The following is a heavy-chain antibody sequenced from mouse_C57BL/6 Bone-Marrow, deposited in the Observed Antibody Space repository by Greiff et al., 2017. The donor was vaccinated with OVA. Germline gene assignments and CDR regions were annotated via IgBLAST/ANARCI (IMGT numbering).Heavy chain of an antibody. D-gene: IGHD1-1*01. J-gene: IGHJ2*01. CDR1: GYTFTDYY. CDR2: INPNNGGT. V-gene: IGHV1-26*01. Sequence: EVQLQQSGPELVKPGASVKISCKASGYTFTDYYMNWVKQSHGKSLEWIGDINPNNGGTSYNQKFKGKATLTVDKSSSTAYMELRSLTSEDSAVDYCARRSPYYGSSYFDDWGQGTTLTVSA. CDR3: ARRSPYYGSSYFDD.